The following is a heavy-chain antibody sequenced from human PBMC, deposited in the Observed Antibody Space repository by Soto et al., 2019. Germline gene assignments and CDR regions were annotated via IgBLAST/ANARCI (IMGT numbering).Heavy chain of an antibody. V-gene: IGHV1-18*01. CDR3: ARVLGLVLPAARAFAV. Sequence: QVQLVQSGGEVKKVGASVKVSCKASGYAYTSYGITWVRQAPGQGLEWMGWISTYSGNTNYAQKDQGRVTMTTDTPTSTAYMELRSLRSDDTAVYYCARVLGLVLPAARAFAVWGQGTLVTVSS. D-gene: IGHD2-2*01. CDR2: ISTYSGNT. CDR1: GYAYTSYG. J-gene: IGHJ3*01.